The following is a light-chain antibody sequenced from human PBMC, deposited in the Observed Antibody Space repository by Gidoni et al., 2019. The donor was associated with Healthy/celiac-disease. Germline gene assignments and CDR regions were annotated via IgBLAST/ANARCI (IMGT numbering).Light chain of an antibody. Sequence: EIVLTQSPGTLSLSPGERATLSCRASQSVSSSDLAWYQQKPGQAPSLTIYGASSRATGIPDPFSGSGSGTDFTLTISRLEAEDFAGYYCQQYGSSQTFGQGNTVESK. CDR2: GAS. J-gene: IGKJ1*01. CDR1: QSVSSSD. V-gene: IGKV3-20*01. CDR3: QQYGSSQT.